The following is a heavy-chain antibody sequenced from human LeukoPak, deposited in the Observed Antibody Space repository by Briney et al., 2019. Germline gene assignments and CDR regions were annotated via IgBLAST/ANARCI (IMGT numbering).Heavy chain of an antibody. CDR3: ARGIGDPDYYYYGMDV. CDR1: GGSISSGGYS. D-gene: IGHD4-17*01. Sequence: SQTLSLTCAVSGGSISSGGYSWSWIRQPPGKDLEWIGYIYHSGSAYYNPSLKSRVTISVDRSKNQFSLKLSSVTAADTAVYYCARGIGDPDYYYYGMDVWGQGTTVTVSS. CDR2: IYHSGSA. J-gene: IGHJ6*02. V-gene: IGHV4-30-2*01.